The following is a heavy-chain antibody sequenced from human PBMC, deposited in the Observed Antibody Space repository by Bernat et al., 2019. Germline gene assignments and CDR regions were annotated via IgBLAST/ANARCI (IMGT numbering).Heavy chain of an antibody. CDR1: GFIFDDYG. V-gene: IGHV3-20*04. CDR3: ARGYTKSSDF. CDR2: ITWHGDNI. Sequence: EVHLVESGGGVVRPGGSLRLSCVASGFIFDDYGMIWVRQAPGKGLDWVSGITWHGDNIGYGDSVRGRFTISRNNAKNSLYLQMNGLRTEDTALYYCARGYTKSSDFWGQGTLVTVSS. D-gene: IGHD4-11*01. J-gene: IGHJ4*02.